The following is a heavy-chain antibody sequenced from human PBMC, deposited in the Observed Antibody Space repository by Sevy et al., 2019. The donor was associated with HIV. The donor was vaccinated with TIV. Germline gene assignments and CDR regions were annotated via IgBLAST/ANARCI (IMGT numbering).Heavy chain of an antibody. D-gene: IGHD6-6*01. CDR2: IWYDGSNK. CDR1: GFTFSSYG. CDR3: AREDSSSSAQWGYYYGMDV. V-gene: IGHV3-33*01. Sequence: GGSLRLSCAASGFTFSSYGMHWVRQAPGKGLEWVAVIWYDGSNKYYADSVKGRFTISRDNSKNTLYLQMNSLRAEDTAVDYCAREDSSSSAQWGYYYGMDVWGQGTTVTVSS. J-gene: IGHJ6*02.